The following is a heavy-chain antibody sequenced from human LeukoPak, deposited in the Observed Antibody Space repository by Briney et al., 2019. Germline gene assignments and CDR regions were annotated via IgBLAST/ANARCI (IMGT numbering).Heavy chain of an antibody. J-gene: IGHJ6*03. D-gene: IGHD6-6*01. CDR3: ARRGIASRPDYYYMDV. CDR2: INHSGST. Sequence: SETLSLTCTVSGGSISSYYWSWIRQPPGKGLEWIGEINHSGSTNYNPSLKSRVTISVDTSKNQFSLKLSSVTAADTAVYYCARRGIASRPDYYYMDVWGKGTTVTVSS. CDR1: GGSISSYY. V-gene: IGHV4-34*01.